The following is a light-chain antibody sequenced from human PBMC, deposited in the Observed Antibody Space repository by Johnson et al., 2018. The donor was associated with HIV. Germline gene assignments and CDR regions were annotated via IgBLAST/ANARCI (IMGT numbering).Light chain of an antibody. CDR2: ENN. CDR3: GTWDSSLSAYV. J-gene: IGLJ1*01. V-gene: IGLV1-51*02. Sequence: QSVLTQPPSVSAAPGQKVTISCSGSSSKIGNKYVSWYQQLPGTAPKLLIYENNKRPSGIPDRFSGSKSGTSATLGITGLQTEDEAEYYCGTWDSSLSAYVFGTGTKVTVL. CDR1: SSKIGNKY.